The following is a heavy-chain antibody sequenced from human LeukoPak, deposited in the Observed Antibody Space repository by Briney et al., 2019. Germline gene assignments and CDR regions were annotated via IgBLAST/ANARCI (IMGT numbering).Heavy chain of an antibody. CDR3: AREGRGSYRLWLAY. D-gene: IGHD1-26*01. CDR1: GDSVISNNYY. CDR2: IYYSGNT. Sequence: PSETLSLTCTVSGDSVISNNYYWSWIRQPPGKGLEWIGYIYYSGNTNYNSSLKSRVTISVDTSKNQFSLKLSSVTAADTAVYYCAREGRGSYRLWLAYWGQGTLVTVSS. V-gene: IGHV4-61*01. J-gene: IGHJ4*02.